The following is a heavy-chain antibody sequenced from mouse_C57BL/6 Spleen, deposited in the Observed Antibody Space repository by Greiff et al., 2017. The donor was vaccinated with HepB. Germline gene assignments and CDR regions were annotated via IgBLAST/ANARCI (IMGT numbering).Heavy chain of an antibody. CDR3: ARALNWEGYFDV. Sequence: VQLQQPGAELVKPGASVKLSCKASGYTFTSYWMHWVKQRPGQGLEWIGMIHPNSGSTNYNEKFKSKATLTVDKSSSTAYMQLSSLTSEDSAVYYCARALNWEGYFDVWGTGTTVTVSS. CDR2: IHPNSGST. J-gene: IGHJ1*03. CDR1: GYTFTSYW. D-gene: IGHD4-1*01. V-gene: IGHV1-64*01.